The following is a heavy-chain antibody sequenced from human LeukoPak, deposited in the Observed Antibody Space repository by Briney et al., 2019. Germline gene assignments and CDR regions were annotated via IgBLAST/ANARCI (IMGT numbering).Heavy chain of an antibody. V-gene: IGHV3-21*01. J-gene: IGHJ5*02. D-gene: IGHD2-15*01. CDR2: ISTSSNYI. CDR1: GFTFNNFW. Sequence: GGSLRLSCVASGFTFNNFWMSWVRQAPGKGLEWVSSISTSSNYIYYADSVKGRFTISRDNARNSLYLQMNTLRAEDTAVYSCARGADGVSSNSRGWFDPWGQGTLVTVSS. CDR3: ARGADGVSSNSRGWFDP.